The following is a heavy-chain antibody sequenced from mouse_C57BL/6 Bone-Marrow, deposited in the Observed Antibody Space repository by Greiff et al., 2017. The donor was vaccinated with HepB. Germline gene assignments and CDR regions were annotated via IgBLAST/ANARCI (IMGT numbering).Heavy chain of an antibody. J-gene: IGHJ4*01. CDR2: IDPEDGET. CDR3: ALYYYGSSGPYAMDY. D-gene: IGHD1-1*01. CDR1: GFNIKDYY. V-gene: IGHV14-2*01. Sequence: VQLQQSGAELVKPGASVKLYCTASGFNIKDYYMHWVKQRTEQGLEWIGRIDPEDGETKYAPKFQGKATITADTSSNTAYLQLSSLTSEDTAVYYCALYYYGSSGPYAMDYWGQGTSVTVSS.